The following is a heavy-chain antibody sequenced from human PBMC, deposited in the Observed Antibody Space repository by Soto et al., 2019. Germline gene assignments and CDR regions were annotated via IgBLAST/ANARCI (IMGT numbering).Heavy chain of an antibody. CDR2: ISYDGSNK. V-gene: IGHV3-30-3*01. Sequence: QVQLVESGGGVVQPGRSLRLSCAASGFTFSSYAMHWVRQAPGKGLEWVAVISYDGSNKYYADSVKGRFTISRDNSKNTMYPQMNSLRTEDTAVYYCAREEPSGEGAYDYWGQGTLVTVSS. CDR1: GFTFSSYA. D-gene: IGHD1-26*01. CDR3: AREEPSGEGAYDY. J-gene: IGHJ4*02.